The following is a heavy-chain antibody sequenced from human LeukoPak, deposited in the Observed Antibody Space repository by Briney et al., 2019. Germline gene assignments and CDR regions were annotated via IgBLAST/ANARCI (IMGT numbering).Heavy chain of an antibody. Sequence: ASVKVSCKASGYTFTSYYMHWVRQAPGQGLEWMGIINPSGGSTSYAQKFQGRVTMTRDTSTSTVYMELSSLRSEDTAVYYCARDLPYYYDSSGYYSYWGQGTLVTVSS. J-gene: IGHJ4*02. V-gene: IGHV1-46*01. CDR2: INPSGGST. CDR3: ARDLPYYYDSSGYYSY. D-gene: IGHD3-22*01. CDR1: GYTFTSYY.